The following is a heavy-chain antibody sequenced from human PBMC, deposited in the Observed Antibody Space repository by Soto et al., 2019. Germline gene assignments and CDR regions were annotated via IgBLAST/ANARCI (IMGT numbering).Heavy chain of an antibody. V-gene: IGHV3-30*18. CDR2: ISYDGSNK. D-gene: IGHD6-6*01. Sequence: GGSLRLSCAASGFTFSSYGMHWVRQAPGKGLEWVAVISYDGSNKYYADSVKGRFTISRDNSKNTLYLQMNSLRAEDTAVYYCAKMTKSIAARSSPPPQYYYYGMDVWGQGTTVTVSS. J-gene: IGHJ6*02. CDR1: GFTFSSYG. CDR3: AKMTKSIAARSSPPPQYYYYGMDV.